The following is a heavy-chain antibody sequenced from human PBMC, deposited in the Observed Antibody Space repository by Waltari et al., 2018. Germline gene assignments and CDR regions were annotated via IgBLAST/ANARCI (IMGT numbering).Heavy chain of an antibody. V-gene: IGHV7-4-1*02. CDR1: GYTFTRYA. D-gene: IGHD2-2*01. CDR2: INTNTGNP. CDR3: ARDKCSSTSCYGADY. J-gene: IGHJ4*02. Sequence: QVQLVQSGSELQKPGASVKVSCKASGYTFTRYAMNWVRQHPGQGLEWMGWINTNTGNPTYAQGFTGRFVFSLDTSVSTAYLQISSLKAEDTAVYYCARDKCSSTSCYGADYWGQGTLVTVSS.